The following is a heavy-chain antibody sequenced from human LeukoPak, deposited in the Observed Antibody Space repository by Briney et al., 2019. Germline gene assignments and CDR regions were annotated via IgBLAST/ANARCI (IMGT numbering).Heavy chain of an antibody. J-gene: IGHJ4*02. CDR2: IVVGSSNT. Sequence: ASVKVSCKASGFTFTSSAVQWVRQARGQRPEWIGWIVVGSSNTNYAQKFHERVTITRDMSTSTAYMELSSLRSEDTAVYYCAAVIAVAGTFDCWGQGTLVTVSS. D-gene: IGHD6-19*01. CDR1: GFTFTSSA. CDR3: AAVIAVAGTFDC. V-gene: IGHV1-58*01.